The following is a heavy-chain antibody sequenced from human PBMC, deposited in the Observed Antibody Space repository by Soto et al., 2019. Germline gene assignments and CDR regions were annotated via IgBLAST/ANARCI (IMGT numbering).Heavy chain of an antibody. CDR2: ISGSGGIT. CDR1: GFTFSSAA. V-gene: IGHV3-23*01. CDR3: AKSAMVRGGGWFDP. J-gene: IGHJ5*02. Sequence: EVQLLESGGGLVQPGGSLRLSCAASGFTFSSAAMNWVRQAPGKGLEWGSDISGSGGITYYADNVKGRFTISRDNSKTTLYRQRNSLRAEDTAVYYCAKSAMVRGGGWFDPWGQGTRVTVSS. D-gene: IGHD3-10*01.